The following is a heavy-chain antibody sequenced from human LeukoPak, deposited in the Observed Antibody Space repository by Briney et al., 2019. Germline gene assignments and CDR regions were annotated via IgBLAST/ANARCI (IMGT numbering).Heavy chain of an antibody. CDR3: ARDLPRRDGYNLDAFDI. CDR2: ISAYNGNT. CDR1: GYTFTSYG. Sequence: GASVKVSCKASGYTFTSYGISWVRQAPGQGLEWMGWISAYNGNTNYAQKLQGRVTMTTDTSTSTAYMELRSLRSDDTAVYYCARDLPRRDGYNLDAFDIWGQGTMVTVSS. J-gene: IGHJ3*02. D-gene: IGHD5-24*01. V-gene: IGHV1-18*01.